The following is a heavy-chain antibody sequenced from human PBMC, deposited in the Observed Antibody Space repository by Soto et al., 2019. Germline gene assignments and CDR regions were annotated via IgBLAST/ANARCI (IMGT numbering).Heavy chain of an antibody. CDR2: ISAYNGNT. V-gene: IGHV1-18*01. Sequence: QVQLVQSGGEVKMPGASVKVSCKASGYTFTSYHITWVRQAPGQGLEWMGWISAYNGNTNYAQNFQGRVSMTTDSSPPTAYMELRNLRSDDTAVYYCARSTSSAWYFCDYWGLGTLVTVSS. CDR1: GYTFTSYH. CDR3: ARSTSSAWYFCDY. D-gene: IGHD6-19*01. J-gene: IGHJ4*02.